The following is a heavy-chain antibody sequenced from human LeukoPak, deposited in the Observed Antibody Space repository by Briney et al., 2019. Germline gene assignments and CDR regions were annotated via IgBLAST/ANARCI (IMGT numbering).Heavy chain of an antibody. V-gene: IGHV1-69*05. Sequence: SVKVSCKTSGGTFNNSAISWVRQAPGQGLEWLGGIMPLFGTAGYAQKFQGRVTITKDESTTTVYLELTSLTSDDTAVYYCARDVHGDYGSGWFDPWGQGTLVSVSS. CDR2: IMPLFGTA. D-gene: IGHD4-17*01. CDR1: GGTFNNSA. CDR3: ARDVHGDYGSGWFDP. J-gene: IGHJ5*02.